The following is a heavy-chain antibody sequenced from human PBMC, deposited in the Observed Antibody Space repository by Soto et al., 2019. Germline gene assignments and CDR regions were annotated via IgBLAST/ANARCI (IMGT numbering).Heavy chain of an antibody. J-gene: IGHJ4*02. D-gene: IGHD6-6*01. CDR3: ARDRPLCSTASDHY. Sequence: ASVKVSCKASGYTFTSYGISWVRQAPGQGLEWMGWISAYNGNTNYAQKLQGRVTMTTDTSTSTAYMELRSLRSDVTAVYYSARDRPLCSTASDHYWGQGTLVTVSS. V-gene: IGHV1-18*01. CDR2: ISAYNGNT. CDR1: GYTFTSYG.